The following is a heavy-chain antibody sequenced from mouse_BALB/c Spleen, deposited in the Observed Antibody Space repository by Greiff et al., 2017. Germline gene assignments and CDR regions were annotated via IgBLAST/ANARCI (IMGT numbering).Heavy chain of an antibody. CDR2: INPSTGYT. D-gene: IGHD1-1*01. CDR3: ASHGSNFDY. Sequence: VQLQQSGAELAKPGASVKMSCKASGYTFTSYCMHWVKQRPGQGLEWIGYINPSTGYTEYNQKFKDKATLTADKSSSTSYMQLSSLTSEDSAVYYCASHGSNFDYWGQGTTLTVSS. V-gene: IGHV1-7*01. CDR1: GYTFTSYC. J-gene: IGHJ2*01.